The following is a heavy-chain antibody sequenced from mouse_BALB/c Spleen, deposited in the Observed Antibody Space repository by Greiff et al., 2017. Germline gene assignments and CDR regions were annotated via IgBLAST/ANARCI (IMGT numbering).Heavy chain of an antibody. CDR2: IWGGGST. Sequence: VKLVESGPGLVAPSQSLSITCTVSGFSLSRYSVHWVRQPPGKGLEWLGMIWGGGSTDYNSALKSRLSISKDNSKSQVFLKMNSLQTDDTAMYYCARNLDYYGSSYWYFDVWGAGTTVTVSS. V-gene: IGHV2-6-4*01. CDR3: ARNLDYYGSSYWYFDV. D-gene: IGHD1-1*01. CDR1: GFSLSRYS. J-gene: IGHJ1*01.